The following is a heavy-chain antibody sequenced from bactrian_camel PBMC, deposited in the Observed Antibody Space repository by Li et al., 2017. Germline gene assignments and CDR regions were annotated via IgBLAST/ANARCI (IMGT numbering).Heavy chain of an antibody. CDR2: DNGVGTT. J-gene: IGHJ7*01. V-gene: IGHV3S53*01. Sequence: VQLVESGGGSVQAGGSLRLSCAASGSIQRTNCMGWFRQAPGKERDWVATDNGVGTTYYGDSVKGRFAISRDNAKNTVYLQMSSLKPEDSAMYACAHSPSLGCPRQSANFIDLWGRGTQVTVS. D-gene: IGHD5*01. CDR1: GSIQRTNC.